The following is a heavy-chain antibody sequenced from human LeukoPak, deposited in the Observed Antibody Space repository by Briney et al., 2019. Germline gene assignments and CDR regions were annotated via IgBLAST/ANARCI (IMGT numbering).Heavy chain of an antibody. D-gene: IGHD6-13*01. CDR2: IYSCGST. CDR1: GFTVSSNY. CDR3: ARGGPRRIRQQLAD. J-gene: IGHJ4*02. V-gene: IGHV3-66*01. Sequence: GGSLRLSCAASGFTVSSNYMSWVRQAPGKGLEWVSVIYSCGSTYYADSVKGRFTISRDNSKNTLYLQMNSLRAEDTAVYYCARGGPRRIRQQLADWGQGTLVTVSS.